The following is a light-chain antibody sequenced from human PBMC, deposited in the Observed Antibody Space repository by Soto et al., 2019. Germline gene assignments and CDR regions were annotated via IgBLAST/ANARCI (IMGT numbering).Light chain of an antibody. Sequence: IVLTQSPGTLSLSPGERATLSCRASQSFGSSYLAWYQQKPGQAPRLLIYGASSRATGIPDRFSGSGSGTDFTLTISRLEPEDFAVYYCHQYGSSPRTFGQGTKVEIK. CDR1: QSFGSSY. CDR2: GAS. V-gene: IGKV3-20*01. J-gene: IGKJ1*01. CDR3: HQYGSSPRT.